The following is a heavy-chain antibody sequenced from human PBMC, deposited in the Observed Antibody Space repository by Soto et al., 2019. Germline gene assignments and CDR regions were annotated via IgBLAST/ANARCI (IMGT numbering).Heavy chain of an antibody. Sequence: PSETLSLTCTVSGGSVSSGSYYWSWIRQPPGKGLEWIGYIYYSGSTNYNPSLKSRVTISVDTSKNQFSLKLSSVTAADTAVYYCARGFCDDYCYGMYFWAQGTTVIVSS. V-gene: IGHV4-61*01. J-gene: IGHJ6*02. CDR2: IYYSGST. D-gene: IGHD3-3*01. CDR1: GGSVSSGSYY. CDR3: ARGFCDDYCYGMYF.